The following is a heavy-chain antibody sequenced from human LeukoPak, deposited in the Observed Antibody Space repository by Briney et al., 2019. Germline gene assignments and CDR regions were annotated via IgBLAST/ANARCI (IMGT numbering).Heavy chain of an antibody. D-gene: IGHD5-18*01. CDR1: GYSISTGYY. V-gene: IGHV4-38-2*02. CDR2: IYHSGST. CDR3: ARDRGYSYGYRSYYFDY. Sequence: PSETLSLTCTVSGYSISTGYYWGWIRQPPGKGLEWIGNIYHSGSTYYNPSLKSRVTISVDTSKKQFSLKLSSVTAADTAVYYCARDRGYSYGYRSYYFDYWGQGTLVTVSS. J-gene: IGHJ4*02.